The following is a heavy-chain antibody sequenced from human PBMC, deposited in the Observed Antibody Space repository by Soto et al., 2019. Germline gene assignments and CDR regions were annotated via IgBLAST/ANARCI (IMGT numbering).Heavy chain of an antibody. CDR2: ISDNSSVI. D-gene: IGHD2-8*01. CDR1: GFTFSTYS. Sequence: EVQLVESGGGLVQPGGSLRLSCAASGFTFSTYSINWVRQAPGKGLEWISYISDNSSVIYYADAVKGRFTISRANAKNSLYLQLNSLRDEDTAVYYCARDRDAYCSKGICSGPYFDYWGQGTLVTVSS. CDR3: ARDRDAYCSKGICSGPYFDY. J-gene: IGHJ4*02. V-gene: IGHV3-48*02.